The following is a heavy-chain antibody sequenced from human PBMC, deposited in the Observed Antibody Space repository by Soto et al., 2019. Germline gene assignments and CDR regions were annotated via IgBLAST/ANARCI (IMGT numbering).Heavy chain of an antibody. CDR3: ARDPFPYVYCISTFCYRLPWFDP. J-gene: IGHJ5*02. Sequence: GGSLRLSCAASGFTFSSYAMHWVRQAPGKGLEWVAVISYDRSNKYYADSVKGRFTISRDNSKNTLCLQMNSLRAEDTAVYYCARDPFPYVYCISTFCYRLPWFDPWGQGALVTVSS. CDR2: ISYDRSNK. V-gene: IGHV3-30-3*01. CDR1: GFTFSSYA. D-gene: IGHD2-2*01.